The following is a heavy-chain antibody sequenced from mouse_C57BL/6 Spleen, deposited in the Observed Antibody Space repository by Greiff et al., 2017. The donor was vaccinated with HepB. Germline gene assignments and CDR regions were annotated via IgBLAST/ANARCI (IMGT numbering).Heavy chain of an antibody. D-gene: IGHD2-1*01. V-gene: IGHV1-50*01. J-gene: IGHJ2*01. CDR1: GYTFTSYW. CDR3: ARRGYGNYVRVFDY. Sequence: QVQLQQPGAELVKPGASVKLSCKASGYTFTSYWMQWVKQRPGQGLEWIGEIDPSDSYTNYNQKFKGKATLTVDTSSSTAYMQLSSLTSEDSAVYYCARRGYGNYVRVFDYWGQGTTLTVSS. CDR2: IDPSDSYT.